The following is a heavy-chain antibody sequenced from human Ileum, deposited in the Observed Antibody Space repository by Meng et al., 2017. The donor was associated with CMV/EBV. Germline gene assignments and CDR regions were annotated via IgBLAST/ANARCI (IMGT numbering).Heavy chain of an antibody. Sequence: GESLKISCEASGFTFSTYGMYWVRQAPGKGLEWVALIWYDGSNKKYADSAKGRFTISRDNSKNTLYLQMNSLRPDDTAVYYCAAPRLFKVVFDYWGPGTLVTVSS. CDR1: GFTFSTYG. D-gene: IGHD5-12*01. V-gene: IGHV3-30*02. CDR2: IWYDGSNK. CDR3: AAPRLFKVVFDY. J-gene: IGHJ4*02.